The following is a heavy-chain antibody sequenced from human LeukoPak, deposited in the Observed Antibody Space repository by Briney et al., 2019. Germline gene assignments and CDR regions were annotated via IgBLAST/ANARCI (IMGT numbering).Heavy chain of an antibody. CDR2: IYYSGST. Sequence: PSQTLSLTCTVSGGSISSGDYYWSWIRQPPGKGLEWIGYIYYSGSTYYNPSLKSRVTISVDTSNNQFSLKLSSVTAADTAVYYGARAKPVTTYTNDLPLLWSAPGGEGTLVTV. J-gene: IGHJ5*02. D-gene: IGHD4-17*01. CDR3: ARAKPVTTYTNDLPLLWSAP. CDR1: GGSISSGDYY. V-gene: IGHV4-30-4*01.